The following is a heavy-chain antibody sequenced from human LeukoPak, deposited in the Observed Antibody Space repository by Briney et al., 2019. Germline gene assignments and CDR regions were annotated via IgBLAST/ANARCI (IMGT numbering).Heavy chain of an antibody. J-gene: IGHJ4*02. D-gene: IGHD5-12*01. CDR3: AREQKYRGSAEGFDY. Sequence: SETLSLTFTVSGASIHSNRRCWSWLRQHPGKGLEWIGYIFYSGHTYYNPSLETRASISIDTSTSQFSLRLNSVTPADTAVWYCAREQKYRGSAEGFDYWGQGTLVTVSS. CDR2: IFYSGHT. CDR1: GASIHSNRRC. V-gene: IGHV4-31*03.